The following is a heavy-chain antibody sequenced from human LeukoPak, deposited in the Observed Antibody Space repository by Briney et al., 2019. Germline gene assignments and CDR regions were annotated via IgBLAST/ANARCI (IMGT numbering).Heavy chain of an antibody. V-gene: IGHV3-9*01. Sequence: GESLRLSCAASGFTFDDYAMHWVRQAPGKGLEWVSGISWNSGSIGYADSVKGRFTISRDNAKNSLYLQMNSLRAEDTAVYYCARGPTITGLQWGQGTLVTVSS. CDR1: GFTFDDYA. D-gene: IGHD3-16*01. CDR3: ARGPTITGLQ. J-gene: IGHJ4*02. CDR2: ISWNSGSI.